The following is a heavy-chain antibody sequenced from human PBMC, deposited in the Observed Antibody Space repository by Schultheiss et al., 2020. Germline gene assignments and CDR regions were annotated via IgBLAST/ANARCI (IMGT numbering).Heavy chain of an antibody. CDR3: ARDGLYSGPLPYYGMDV. V-gene: IGHV3-33*01. J-gene: IGHJ6*02. D-gene: IGHD5-12*01. CDR1: GFTFSSYG. CDR2: IWYDGSNK. Sequence: LSLTCAASGFTFSSYGMHWVRQAPGKGLEWVAVIWYDGSNKYYADSVKGRFTISRDNSKNTLYLQMNSLRAEDTAVYYCARDGLYSGPLPYYGMDVWGQGTTVTVSS.